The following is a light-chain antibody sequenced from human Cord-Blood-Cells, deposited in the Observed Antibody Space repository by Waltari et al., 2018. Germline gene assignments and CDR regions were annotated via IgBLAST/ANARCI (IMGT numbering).Light chain of an antibody. CDR1: QRVSSN. CDR3: QQYNNWPARNT. J-gene: IGKJ4*01. V-gene: IGKV3-15*01. Sequence: EIVMTQSPATLSVSPGERATLSCRASQRVSSNLAWYQQKPGQAPRLLIYGASTRATGIAARFSGSGSGTEFTLTISSLQSEDFAVDYCQQYNNWPARNTFGGGTKVEIK. CDR2: GAS.